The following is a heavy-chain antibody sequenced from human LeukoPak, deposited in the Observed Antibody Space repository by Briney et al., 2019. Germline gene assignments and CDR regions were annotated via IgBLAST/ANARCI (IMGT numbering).Heavy chain of an antibody. CDR1: GFTFSSYA. J-gene: IGHJ4*02. Sequence: GGSPRLSCAASGFTFSSYAMRWVRQAPGKGLEWVSAISGSGDSTYYADSVKGRFTISRDNSKNTLFLQMNSLRAEDTAVYYCAKGSGTLLAAAATVDYWGQGILVTVSS. V-gene: IGHV3-23*01. D-gene: IGHD6-13*01. CDR3: AKGSGTLLAAAATVDY. CDR2: ISGSGDST.